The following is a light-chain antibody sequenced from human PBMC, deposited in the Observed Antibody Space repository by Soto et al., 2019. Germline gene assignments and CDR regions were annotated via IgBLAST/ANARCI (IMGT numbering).Light chain of an antibody. J-gene: IGKJ1*01. CDR1: QSVSSK. V-gene: IGKV3-20*01. Sequence: EIVMTQSPATLSVSPGERATLSCRASQSVSSKLAWYQQKPGQAPRLLIYGASSRATGIPDRFSGSGSGTDFTLTISGLEPEDFAVYYCQQYATSPGTFGQGTKVDI. CDR3: QQYATSPGT. CDR2: GAS.